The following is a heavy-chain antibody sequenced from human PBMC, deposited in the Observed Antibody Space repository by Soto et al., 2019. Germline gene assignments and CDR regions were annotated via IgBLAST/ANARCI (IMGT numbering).Heavy chain of an antibody. D-gene: IGHD5-12*01. CDR1: RYTFTSYV. J-gene: IGHJ6*02. V-gene: IGHV1-8*01. CDR3: ARESGYDKKIEAEIGIDV. Sequence: AAVTVSCKASRYTFTSYVINWVRQATGQELEWMGWMKPNSSNTGYAQKFQGRVTMTRNNSISTAYMELSSLRSEDTAVYYCARESGYDKKIEAEIGIDVWGQGTTVTVSS. CDR2: MKPNSSNT.